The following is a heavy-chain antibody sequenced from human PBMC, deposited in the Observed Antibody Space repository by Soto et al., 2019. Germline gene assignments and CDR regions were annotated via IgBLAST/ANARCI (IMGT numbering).Heavy chain of an antibody. Sequence: GGSLRLSCAASGFTFSNYGMHWVRQAPGRGLEWVTIISSDGRTKYYADSVRGRFTISRDNSMNTLYLQMDSLSADDTAVYYCARKPETGSTVPFDYWGQGTLVTVSS. J-gene: IGHJ4*02. V-gene: IGHV3-30*03. CDR3: ARKPETGSTVPFDY. CDR2: ISSDGRTK. D-gene: IGHD1-1*01. CDR1: GFTFSNYG.